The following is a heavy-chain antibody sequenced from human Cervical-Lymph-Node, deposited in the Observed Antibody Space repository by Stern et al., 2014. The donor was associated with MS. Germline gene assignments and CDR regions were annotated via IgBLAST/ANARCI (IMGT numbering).Heavy chain of an antibody. Sequence: QLVQSGAEVKKPGASVNISCKASGNTFTNQYVNWVRQAPGQGLEWMGIINPSGGSTVYAQKFQGRVTMTRDRSTSTVYMELRALKSEDTAMYYCARTNIIAADGVDFWGQGSLVTVSS. V-gene: IGHV1-46*01. J-gene: IGHJ4*02. CDR1: GNTFTNQY. CDR3: ARTNIIAADGVDF. D-gene: IGHD6-6*01. CDR2: INPSGGST.